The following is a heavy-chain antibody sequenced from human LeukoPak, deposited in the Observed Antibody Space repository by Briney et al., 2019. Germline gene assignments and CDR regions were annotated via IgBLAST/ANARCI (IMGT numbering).Heavy chain of an antibody. CDR2: IYYSGST. CDR3: ASTSGWGTYYFDY. Sequence: SETLSLTCTVSGGSISSSSYYWGWLRQPPGKGLEWIGSIYYSGSTYCNPSLKSRVTISVDTSKNQFSLKLSSVTAADTAVYYCASTSGWGTYYFDYWGQGTLVTVSS. CDR1: GGSISSSSYY. D-gene: IGHD6-19*01. V-gene: IGHV4-39*07. J-gene: IGHJ4*02.